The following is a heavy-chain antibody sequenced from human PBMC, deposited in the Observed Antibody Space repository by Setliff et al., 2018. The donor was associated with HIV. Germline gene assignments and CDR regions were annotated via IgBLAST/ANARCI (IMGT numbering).Heavy chain of an antibody. J-gene: IGHJ4*02. CDR1: GFTFDRYW. CDR3: HSGYDTEEQSYFDY. V-gene: IGHV3-74*01. Sequence: GGPLRLSCAASGFTFDRYWMHWVRQAPGKGLVWVSRVNRDGSSQTYADSVKDRFTISRDNAKNTLYLQMNSLRAEDTGVYYCHSGYDTEEQSYFDYWGQGALVTVS. CDR2: VNRDGSSQ. D-gene: IGHD5-12*01.